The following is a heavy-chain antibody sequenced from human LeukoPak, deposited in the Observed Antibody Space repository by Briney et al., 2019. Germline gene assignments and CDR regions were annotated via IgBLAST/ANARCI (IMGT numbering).Heavy chain of an antibody. D-gene: IGHD3-22*01. CDR2: IYSGGST. CDR3: ARDLDYYDSSGYYGDY. J-gene: IGHJ4*02. V-gene: IGHV3-53*05. Sequence: GGSLRLSCAASGFTVSSNYMSWVRQAPGKGLEWVSVIYSGGSTYYADSVKGRFTISRDNSKNTLYPQMNSLRAEDTAVYYCARDLDYYDSSGYYGDYWGQGTLVTVSS. CDR1: GFTVSSNY.